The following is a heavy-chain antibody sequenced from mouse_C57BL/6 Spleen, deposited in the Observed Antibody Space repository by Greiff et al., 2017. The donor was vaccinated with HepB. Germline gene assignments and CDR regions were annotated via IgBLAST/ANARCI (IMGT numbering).Heavy chain of an antibody. J-gene: IGHJ4*01. D-gene: IGHD1-1*01. CDR1: GFTFSSYA. Sequence: EVQRVESGEGLVKPGGSLKLSCAASGFTFSSYAMSWVRQTPEKRLEWVAYISSGGDYIYYADTVKGRFTISRDNARNTLYLQMSSLKSEDTAMYYCTRGGIDYGRSYAMDYWGQGTSVTVSS. CDR3: TRGGIDYGRSYAMDY. CDR2: ISSGGDYI. V-gene: IGHV5-9-1*02.